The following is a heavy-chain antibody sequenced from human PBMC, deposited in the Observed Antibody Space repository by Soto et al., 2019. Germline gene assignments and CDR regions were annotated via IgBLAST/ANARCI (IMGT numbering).Heavy chain of an antibody. Sequence: ASVKVSCKASGYTFTSYDINCVRQATGQVLEWMGWMNPNSGNTGYAQKFQGRVTMTRNTSISTAYMELSSLRSEDTAVYYCARGGYSSPNWFDPWGQGTLVTVSS. CDR1: GYTFTSYD. D-gene: IGHD6-13*01. CDR2: MNPNSGNT. V-gene: IGHV1-8*01. CDR3: ARGGYSSPNWFDP. J-gene: IGHJ5*02.